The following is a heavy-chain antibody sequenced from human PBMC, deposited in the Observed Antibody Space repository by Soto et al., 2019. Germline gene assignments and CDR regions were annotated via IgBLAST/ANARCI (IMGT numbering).Heavy chain of an antibody. V-gene: IGHV1-8*01. D-gene: IGHD3-10*01. CDR3: ARRAILWFRELLR. CDR2: MNPNSGNT. Sequence: QVQLVQSGAEVKKPGASVKVSCKASGYTFTSYDINWVRQATGQGLEWMGWMNPNSGNTGYAKKFQGRVTMTRNTSIIATYMELNSLISEDTAVYYCARRAILWFRELLRWGQGTLVTVSS. J-gene: IGHJ4*02. CDR1: GYTFTSYD.